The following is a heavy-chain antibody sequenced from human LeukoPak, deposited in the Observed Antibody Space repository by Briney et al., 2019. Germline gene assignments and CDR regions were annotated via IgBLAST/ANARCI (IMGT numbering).Heavy chain of an antibody. CDR3: TTPPYYYDSSGAYYYYGMDV. CDR2: IKSKTDGGTT. CDR1: GFTFSNAW. J-gene: IGHJ6*02. D-gene: IGHD3-22*01. Sequence: GGSLRLSCAASGFTFSNAWMSWVRQAPGKGLEWVGRIKSKTDGGTTDYAAPVKGRFTISRDDSKNTLYLQMNCLKTEDTAVYYCTTPPYYYDSSGAYYYYGMDVWGQGTTVTVSS. V-gene: IGHV3-15*01.